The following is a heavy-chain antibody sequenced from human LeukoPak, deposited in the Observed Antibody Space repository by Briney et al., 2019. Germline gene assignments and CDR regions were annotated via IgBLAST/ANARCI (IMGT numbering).Heavy chain of an antibody. V-gene: IGHV4-34*01. Sequence: SETLSLTCAVYGGSFSGYYWSWIRQPPGKGLEWIGEINHSGSTNYNPSLKSRVTISVDTSKNQFSLKLSSVTAADTAVYYCASSGRGGSYYYYYGMAVWGQGTTVTVSS. CDR2: INHSGST. CDR3: ASSGRGGSYYYYYGMAV. J-gene: IGHJ6*02. CDR1: GGSFSGYY. D-gene: IGHD1-26*01.